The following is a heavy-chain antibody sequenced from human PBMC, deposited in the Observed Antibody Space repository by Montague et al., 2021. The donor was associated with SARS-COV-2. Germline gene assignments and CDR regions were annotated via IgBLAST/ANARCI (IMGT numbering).Heavy chain of an antibody. J-gene: IGHJ6*02. D-gene: IGHD6-13*01. Sequence: SVKVSFKASGYIFTGHYVLWVRQAPGQGLEWMGWINSHSGGTQYAQKFQGRVTLTRDTSINTAYMELSRLRFDDTAVYYCARAVAAVGGPVDYYYFDGMDVWGQGTTVTASS. CDR1: GYIFTGHY. CDR2: INSHSGGT. CDR3: ARAVAAVGGPVDYYYFDGMDV. V-gene: IGHV1-2*02.